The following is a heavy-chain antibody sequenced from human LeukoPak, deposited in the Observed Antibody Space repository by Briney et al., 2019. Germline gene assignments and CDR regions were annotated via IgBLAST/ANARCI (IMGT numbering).Heavy chain of an antibody. D-gene: IGHD5-24*01. CDR1: GGSFSGYY. Sequence: SETLSLTCAVYGGSFSGYYWSWIRQPPGKGLEWIGEINHSGSTNYNPSLKSRVTISVDTSKNQFSLKLSSVPAADTAVYYCARGWRWLQRGAPFHYWGQGTLVTVSS. J-gene: IGHJ4*02. CDR3: ARGWRWLQRGAPFHY. CDR2: INHSGST. V-gene: IGHV4-34*01.